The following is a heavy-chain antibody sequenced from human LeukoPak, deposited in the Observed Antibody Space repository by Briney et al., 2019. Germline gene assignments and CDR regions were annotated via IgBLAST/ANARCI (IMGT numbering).Heavy chain of an antibody. V-gene: IGHV3-48*01. D-gene: IGHD3-9*01. CDR3: ARELEDYDILTGYYSYFDY. Sequence: GGSLRLSCAASGFTFSNYNMNWVRQAPGKGLEWVSYIGSRSGTIYYADSVKGRFTISRDNAKNSLYVQMNSLRAEDTAVYYCARELEDYDILTGYYSYFDYWGQGTLVTVSS. CDR2: IGSRSGTI. CDR1: GFTFSNYN. J-gene: IGHJ4*02.